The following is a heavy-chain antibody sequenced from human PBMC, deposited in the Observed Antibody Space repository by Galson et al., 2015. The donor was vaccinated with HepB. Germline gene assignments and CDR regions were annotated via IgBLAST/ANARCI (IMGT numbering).Heavy chain of an antibody. CDR3: ARGLRYFDWLPYYFDY. CDR1: GGSISSYY. CDR2: IYYSGST. J-gene: IGHJ4*02. D-gene: IGHD3-9*01. V-gene: IGHV4-59*01. Sequence: TLSLTCTVSGGSISSYYWSWIRQPPGKGLEWIGYIYYSGSTNYNPSLKSRVTISVDTSKNQFSLKLSSVTAADTAVYYCARGLRYFDWLPYYFDYWGQGTLVTVSS.